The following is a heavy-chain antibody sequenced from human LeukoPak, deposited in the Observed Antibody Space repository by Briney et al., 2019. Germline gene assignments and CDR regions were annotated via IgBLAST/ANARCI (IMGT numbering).Heavy chain of an antibody. J-gene: IGHJ5*02. CDR2: IYWDDDK. V-gene: IGHV2-5*02. CDR1: GFSLNTSGVG. D-gene: IGHD3-22*01. Sequence: SGPTLVKPTQTLTLTCTFSGFSLNTSGVGVGWIRQPPGKALEWLALIYWDDDKRYSPSLKSRLTITKDTSKNQVVLTMTNMDPVDTAIYYCARKMLLYDSSGYLTFWFDPWGQGTLVTVSS. CDR3: ARKMLLYDSSGYLTFWFDP.